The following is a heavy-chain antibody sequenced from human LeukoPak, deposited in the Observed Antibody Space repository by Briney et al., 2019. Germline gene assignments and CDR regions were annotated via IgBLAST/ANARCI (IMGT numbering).Heavy chain of an antibody. J-gene: IGHJ4*02. Sequence: ASVKVSCKASGYTFSDHYVHWVRQAPGQGLEWLGWISAYNGNTNYAQKLQGRVTMTTDTSTSTAYMELRSLRSDDTAVYYCARDTYYYDSSGYFPLYAFDYWGQGTLVTVSS. D-gene: IGHD3-22*01. V-gene: IGHV1-18*04. CDR3: ARDTYYYDSSGYFPLYAFDY. CDR2: ISAYNGNT. CDR1: GYTFSDHY.